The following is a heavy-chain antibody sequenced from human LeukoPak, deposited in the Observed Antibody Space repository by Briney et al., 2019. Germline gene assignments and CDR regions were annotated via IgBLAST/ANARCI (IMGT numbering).Heavy chain of an antibody. CDR2: INHSGST. D-gene: IGHD6-13*01. J-gene: IGHJ3*02. CDR1: GGSFSGYY. V-gene: IGHV4-34*01. CDR3: ARRRRIAAAGPRIDAFDI. Sequence: PSETLSLTCAVYGGSFSGYYWSWIRQPPGKGLEWIGEINHSGSTNYNPSLKSRVTISVDTSKNQFSLKLSSVTAADTAVYYCARRRRIAAAGPRIDAFDIWGQGTMVTVSS.